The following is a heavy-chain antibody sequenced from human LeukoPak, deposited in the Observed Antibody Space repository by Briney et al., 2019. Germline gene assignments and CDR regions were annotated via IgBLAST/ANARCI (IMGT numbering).Heavy chain of an antibody. CDR2: FDPEDGET. CDR3: ARTYYYDSSGYSADY. D-gene: IGHD3-22*01. Sequence: ASVKVSCKVSGYTLTELSMHWVRQAPGKGLEWMGGFDPEDGETIYAQKFQGRVTITRDTSASTAYMELSSLRSEDTAVYYCARTYYYDSSGYSADYWGQGTLVTVSS. J-gene: IGHJ4*02. V-gene: IGHV1-24*01. CDR1: GYTLTELS.